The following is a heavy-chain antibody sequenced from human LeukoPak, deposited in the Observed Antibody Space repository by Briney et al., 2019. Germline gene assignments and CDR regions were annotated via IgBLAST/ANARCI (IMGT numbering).Heavy chain of an antibody. V-gene: IGHV3-23*01. CDR1: GFTFSSYA. Sequence: GGSLRLSCAASGFTFSSYAMSWVRQAPGKGLEWASAISGSGGSTYYADSVKGRFTIPRDNSKNTLYLQMNSLRAEDTAVYYCAKRVAYYYYYMDVWGKGTTVTVSS. CDR3: AKRVAYYYYYMDV. J-gene: IGHJ6*03. CDR2: ISGSGGST. D-gene: IGHD5-12*01.